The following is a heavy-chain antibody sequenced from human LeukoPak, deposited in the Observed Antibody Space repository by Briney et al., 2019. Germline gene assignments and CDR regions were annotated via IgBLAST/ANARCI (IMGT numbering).Heavy chain of an antibody. J-gene: IGHJ5*02. V-gene: IGHV3-30*04. D-gene: IGHD2-15*01. CDR2: ISYDGSNK. Sequence: GGSLRLSCAASGFTFSSYAMHWVRQAPGKGLEWVAVISYDGSNKYYADSVKGRFTISRDNSKNTLYLQMNSLRAEDTAVYYCARDIAGFGPWGQGTLVTVSS. CDR1: GFTFSSYA. CDR3: ARDIAGFGP.